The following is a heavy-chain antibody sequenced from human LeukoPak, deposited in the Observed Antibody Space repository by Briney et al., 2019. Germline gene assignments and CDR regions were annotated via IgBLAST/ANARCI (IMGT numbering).Heavy chain of an antibody. CDR1: GFTFSSYG. CDR3: AKALLTMIVVVTSFDY. Sequence: GGSLRLSCAASGFTFSSYGMHWVRQAPGKGLEWVAVISYDGSNKYYADSVKGRFTISRDNSKNTLYLQMNSLRAEDTAVYYCAKALLTMIVVVTSFDYWGQGTLVTVSS. J-gene: IGHJ4*02. D-gene: IGHD3-22*01. CDR2: ISYDGSNK. V-gene: IGHV3-30*18.